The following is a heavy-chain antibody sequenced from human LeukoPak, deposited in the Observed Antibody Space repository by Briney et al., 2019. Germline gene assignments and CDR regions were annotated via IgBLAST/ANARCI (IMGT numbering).Heavy chain of an antibody. J-gene: IGHJ6*03. CDR2: IYYSGST. Sequence: SETLSLTCTVSGGSSSSSSYYWGWIRQPPGKGLEWIGSIYYSGSTYYKPSLKSRVTISVDTSKNQFSLKLSSVTAADTAEYYCARGGFGPRRYYYYMDVWGKGTTVTVSS. CDR1: GGSSSSSSYY. D-gene: IGHD3-10*01. CDR3: ARGGFGPRRYYYYMDV. V-gene: IGHV4-39*07.